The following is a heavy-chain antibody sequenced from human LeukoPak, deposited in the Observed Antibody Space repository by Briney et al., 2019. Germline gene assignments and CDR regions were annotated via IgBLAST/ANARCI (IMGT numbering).Heavy chain of an antibody. V-gene: IGHV4-59*01. CDR3: ARGEGYSSGWYLYYFDY. Sequence: SETLSLTCTVSGGSISSYYWSWIRQPPRKGLEWIGYIYYSGSPNYNPSLKSRVTISVDTSKNQFSLKLSSVTAADTAVYYCARGEGYSSGWYLYYFDYWGQGTLVTVSS. CDR2: IYYSGSP. CDR1: GGSISSYY. J-gene: IGHJ4*02. D-gene: IGHD6-19*01.